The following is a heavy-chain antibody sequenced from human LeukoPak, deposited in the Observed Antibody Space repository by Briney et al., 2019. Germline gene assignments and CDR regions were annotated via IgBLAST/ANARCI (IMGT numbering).Heavy chain of an antibody. V-gene: IGHV3-23*01. CDR1: GFTFPNYV. CDR3: ARGGGSYDY. D-gene: IGHD1-26*01. CDR2: ISGSGGNT. Sequence: GGSLRLSCAASGFTFPNYVMSWVRQAPGKGLEWVSGISGSGGNTYYADSVKGRFTISRDNSKNSLYLQMNSLRAEDTAVYYCARGGGSYDYWGQGTLVTVSS. J-gene: IGHJ4*02.